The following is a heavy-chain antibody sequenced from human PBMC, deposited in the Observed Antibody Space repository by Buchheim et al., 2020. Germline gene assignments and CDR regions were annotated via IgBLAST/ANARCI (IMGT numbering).Heavy chain of an antibody. CDR2: IYHSGST. D-gene: IGHD2-2*01. CDR3: AREEQEYCSSTSCYANYYYGMDV. CDR1: GGSISSSNW. Sequence: QVQLQESGPGLVKPSGTLSLTCAVSGGSISSSNWWSWVRQPPGKGLEWIGEIYHSGSTNYNPSLKSRVTISVDKSKNQFSLKLSSVTAADTAVYYCAREEQEYCSSTSCYANYYYGMDVWGQGTT. V-gene: IGHV4-4*02. J-gene: IGHJ6*02.